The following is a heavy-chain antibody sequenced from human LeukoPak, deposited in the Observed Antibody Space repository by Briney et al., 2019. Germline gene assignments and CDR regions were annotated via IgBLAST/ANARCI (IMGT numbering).Heavy chain of an antibody. CDR3: ATYRQVLLPFES. Sequence: GGSLSLSCAASGFTFSNYGIHWVRQAPGKGLEWVALISYDGSNTWYADSVRSRFTISRDNSKSTLSLQMNSLRAEDTAIYYCATYRQVLLPFESGGQGTRVTVSS. CDR1: GFTFSNYG. V-gene: IGHV3-30*04. CDR2: ISYDGSNT. D-gene: IGHD2-8*02. J-gene: IGHJ4*02.